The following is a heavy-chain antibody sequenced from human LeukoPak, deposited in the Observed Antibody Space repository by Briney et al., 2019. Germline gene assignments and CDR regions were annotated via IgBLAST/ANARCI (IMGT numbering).Heavy chain of an antibody. CDR2: LYNDGST. CDR1: GFSVGSNY. Sequence: GGSLRLSCAASGFSVGSNYMSWVRQAPGKGLEWVSVLYNDGSTYYADSVKGRFTISRDNSKNTLYLQMNSLRAEDTAVYYCARDSLLLNDYGDYGLFDYWGQGTLVTVSS. CDR3: ARDSLLLNDYGDYGLFDY. J-gene: IGHJ4*02. V-gene: IGHV3-66*01. D-gene: IGHD4-17*01.